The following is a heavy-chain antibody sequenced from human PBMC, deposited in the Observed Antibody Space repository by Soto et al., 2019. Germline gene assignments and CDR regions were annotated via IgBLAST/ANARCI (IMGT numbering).Heavy chain of an antibody. V-gene: IGHV1-2*04. CDR3: ARDTGSKIGGSHAFDI. CDR1: GYTFTGYY. Sequence: ASVKVSCKASGYTFTGYYMHWVRQAPGQGLEWMGWINPNSGGTNYAQKFQGWVTMTRDTSISTAYMELSRLRSDDTAVYYCARDTGSKIGGSHAFDIWGQGTMVTVSS. J-gene: IGHJ3*02. D-gene: IGHD3-10*01. CDR2: INPNSGGT.